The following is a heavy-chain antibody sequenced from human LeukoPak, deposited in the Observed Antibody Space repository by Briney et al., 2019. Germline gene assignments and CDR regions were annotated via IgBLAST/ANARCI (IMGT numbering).Heavy chain of an antibody. V-gene: IGHV1-24*01. Sequence: ASVKVSCKVSGYTLTEMSIHWVRQAPGGALELMGGFDPEDGETVYAPKFQGRVTMTEDTSADTAYMELSSLRSEDTAVYYCTTCLNGAGQPVAIYYYGMDVWGQGTTVTVSS. J-gene: IGHJ6*02. D-gene: IGHD2-2*01. CDR1: GYTLTEMS. CDR3: TTCLNGAGQPVAIYYYGMDV. CDR2: FDPEDGET.